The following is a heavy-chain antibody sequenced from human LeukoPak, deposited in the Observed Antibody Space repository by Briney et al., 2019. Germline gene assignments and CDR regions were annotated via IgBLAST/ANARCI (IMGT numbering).Heavy chain of an antibody. D-gene: IGHD3-16*02. CDR2: IYYSGST. CDR3: PRGGLSRFDP. J-gene: IGHJ5*02. Sequence: SETLSLNCTVSGGSISSYYWSWIRQPPGKGLEWIGYIYYSGSTNYNPSLKSRVTISVDTSKNQFSLKLSSVTAADTAVYYCPRGGLSRFDPWGQGTLVTVSS. CDR1: GGSISSYY. V-gene: IGHV4-59*01.